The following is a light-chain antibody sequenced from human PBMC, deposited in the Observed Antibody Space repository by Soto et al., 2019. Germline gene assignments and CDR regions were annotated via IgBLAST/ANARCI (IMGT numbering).Light chain of an antibody. CDR3: GAWDDSLSAV. V-gene: IGLV1-51*01. CDR1: KSNIGNNY. J-gene: IGLJ2*01. CDR2: DNS. Sequence: QTVLTQPPSVCAAPGQKVTISCSGSKSNIGNNYVSWYQQLPGTAPKLLIYDNSKRPTGIPDRFSGSKSGTSATLGITGLQTGDEADYYCGAWDDSLSAVFGGGTKVTVL.